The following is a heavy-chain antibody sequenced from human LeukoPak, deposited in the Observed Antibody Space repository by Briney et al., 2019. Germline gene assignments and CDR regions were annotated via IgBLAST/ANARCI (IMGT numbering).Heavy chain of an antibody. J-gene: IGHJ6*02. D-gene: IGHD4-17*01. CDR2: ISGSGGGI. CDR1: GFTFSSYA. CDR3: AKTLGDYVGYYYYGMDV. V-gene: IGHV3-23*01. Sequence: GGSLRLSCAASGFTFSSYAMSCVRQAPGKGLEWVSAISGSGGGIYYADSVKGRFTISRDNSKNTLYLQMNSLRAGDTAVYYCAKTLGDYVGYYYYGMDVWGQGTTVTVSS.